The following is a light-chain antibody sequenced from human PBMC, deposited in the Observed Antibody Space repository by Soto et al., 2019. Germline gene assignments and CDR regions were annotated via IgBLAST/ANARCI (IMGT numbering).Light chain of an antibody. Sequence: QSALTQPPSVSGAPGQRVTISCTGSSSNIGAGYDVHWYQQLPGTAPKLLTYANSNRPSGVPDRFSGSKSGTSASLAITGLQAEDEADYYCQSYDSSLSAHVVFGGGTKLTVL. CDR1: SSNIGAGYD. CDR3: QSYDSSLSAHVV. V-gene: IGLV1-40*01. CDR2: ANS. J-gene: IGLJ2*01.